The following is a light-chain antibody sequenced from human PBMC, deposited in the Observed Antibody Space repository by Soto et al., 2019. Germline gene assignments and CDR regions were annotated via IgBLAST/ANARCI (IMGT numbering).Light chain of an antibody. CDR3: QQYGTSPYT. V-gene: IGKV3-15*01. CDR2: GAS. Sequence: EVVLTQSPATLSVSPGERATLSCRASQTVSRSLAWYQQKPGQAPRLLIYGASTRATGIPGRFSGSGSGTDFTLTISSLQSEDFAVYYCQQYGTSPYTFGQVTKLEIK. CDR1: QTVSRS. J-gene: IGKJ2*01.